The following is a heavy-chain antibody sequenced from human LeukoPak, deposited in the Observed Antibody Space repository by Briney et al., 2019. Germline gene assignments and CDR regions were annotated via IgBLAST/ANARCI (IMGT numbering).Heavy chain of an antibody. CDR3: ARALPDGYSDY. J-gene: IGHJ4*02. CDR1: GGSINNYW. Sequence: PSETLSLTCTVSGGSINNYWWSWIRQPPGKGLDWIGYISYTGSTSYNPSLKSRVTILVDTSTNQFSLKLSSVTAADTAVYYCARALPDGYSDYWGQGSLVTVSS. V-gene: IGHV4-59*01. D-gene: IGHD3-10*01. CDR2: ISYTGST.